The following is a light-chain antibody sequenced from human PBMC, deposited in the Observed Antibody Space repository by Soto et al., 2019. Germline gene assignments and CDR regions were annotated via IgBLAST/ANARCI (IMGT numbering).Light chain of an antibody. V-gene: IGKV1-5*01. CDR2: DAS. Sequence: DIQMTQFPSTLSASVGDRVTITCRASQTTNTWLAWYQQKPGTAPKLLIYDASSLEGGVPSRFSASGSGTEFTLTNSSLQPDDLETYYCQQYISYPYTFGQGTKVEIK. CDR1: QTTNTW. J-gene: IGKJ2*01. CDR3: QQYISYPYT.